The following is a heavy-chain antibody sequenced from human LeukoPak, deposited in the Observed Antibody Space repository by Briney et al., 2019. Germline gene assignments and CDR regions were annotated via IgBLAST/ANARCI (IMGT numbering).Heavy chain of an antibody. CDR2: ISYDGSNK. CDR1: GFTFSSYA. V-gene: IGHV3-30*04. Sequence: GGSLRLSCAASGFTFSSYAMHWVRQAPGKGLEWVAVISYDGSNKYYADSVKGRFTISRDNSKNTLYLQMNSLRAEDTAVYYCAKGLPTVTIGYFDYWGQGTLVTVSS. J-gene: IGHJ4*02. D-gene: IGHD4-17*01. CDR3: AKGLPTVTIGYFDY.